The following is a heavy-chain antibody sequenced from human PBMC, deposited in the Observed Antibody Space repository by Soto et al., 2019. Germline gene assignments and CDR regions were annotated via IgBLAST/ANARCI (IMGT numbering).Heavy chain of an antibody. J-gene: IGHJ4*02. CDR1: GGTFSSYT. Sequence: GASVKVSCKASGGTFSSYTISWVRQAPGQGLEWMGRIIPILGIANYAQKFQGRVTITADKSTSTAYMELSSLRSEDTAVYYCARSPPGDYDGSDYWGQGTLVTVSS. CDR2: IIPILGIA. V-gene: IGHV1-69*02. CDR3: ARSPPGDYDGSDY. D-gene: IGHD4-17*01.